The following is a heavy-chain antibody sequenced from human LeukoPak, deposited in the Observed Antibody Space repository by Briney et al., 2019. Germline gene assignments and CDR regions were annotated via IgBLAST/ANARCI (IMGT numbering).Heavy chain of an antibody. CDR1: GFTFSSYS. V-gene: IGHV3-21*01. CDR2: FSSSSSYI. Sequence: GGSLRLSCAASGFTFSSYSMKWVRQAPGKGLEWVSSFSSSSSYIYYADSVKGRFTISRDNAKNSLYLQMNSLRAEDTAVYYCARDGLDTAMVTFAAFDIWGQGTMVTVSS. J-gene: IGHJ3*02. D-gene: IGHD5-18*01. CDR3: ARDGLDTAMVTFAAFDI.